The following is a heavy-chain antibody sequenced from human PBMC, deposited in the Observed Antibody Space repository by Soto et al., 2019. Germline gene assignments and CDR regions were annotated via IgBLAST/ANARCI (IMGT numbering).Heavy chain of an antibody. CDR3: ARERSSGAFDI. CDR2: MNPNSGNT. J-gene: IGHJ3*02. CDR1: GYTFTSYD. D-gene: IGHD1-26*01. V-gene: IGHV1-8*01. Sequence: QVQLVQSGAEVKKPGASVKVSCKTSGYTFTSYDINWVRQATGQGLEWMGWMNPNSGNTAYAQKFQXXGTMTRNTSISTAYMELSSLRSEDTAVYYCARERSSGAFDIWGQGTMVTVSS.